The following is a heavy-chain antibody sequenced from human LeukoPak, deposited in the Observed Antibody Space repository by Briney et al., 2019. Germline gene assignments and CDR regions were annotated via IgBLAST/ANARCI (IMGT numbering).Heavy chain of an antibody. V-gene: IGHV3-23*01. CDR1: GFTFSNYV. D-gene: IGHD1-14*01. CDR2: ISGIGVSA. CDR3: ARTIGTLRTGFDY. Sequence: PGGSLRLSCAASGFTFSNYVMNWVRQAPGKGLEWVSSISGIGVSAYYADSVKGRFTISRDNSRNTLYLQMNTLRAEDTAVYYCARTIGTLRTGFDYWGQGTLVTVSS. J-gene: IGHJ4*02.